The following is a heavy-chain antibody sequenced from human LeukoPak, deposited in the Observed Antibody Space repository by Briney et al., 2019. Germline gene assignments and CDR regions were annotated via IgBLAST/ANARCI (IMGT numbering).Heavy chain of an antibody. CDR1: GGSISSSSYY. Sequence: ETLSLTCTVSGGSISSSSYYWGWIRQAPGRGLEWVSFIYYDDRTHYSDSVKGRFTISRDNSKNTLYLQMNSLRAEDTAVYYCARRAGAYSHPYDYWGQGTLVTVSS. V-gene: IGHV3-53*01. D-gene: IGHD4/OR15-4a*01. CDR2: IYYDDRT. CDR3: ARRAGAYSHPYDY. J-gene: IGHJ4*02.